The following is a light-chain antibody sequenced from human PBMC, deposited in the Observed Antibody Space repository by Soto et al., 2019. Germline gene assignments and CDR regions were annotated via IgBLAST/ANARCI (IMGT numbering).Light chain of an antibody. V-gene: IGKV3-15*01. CDR3: QQYNSWPRT. Sequence: EIVMTQSPATLSVSPGEGATLFCRASQTVNNKLAWYQQQPGQAPRLLIYVASTRAAAIPDRFSGSESGTEFTLTISGLQTEDFAIYYCQQYNSWPRTFGQGTKVEIK. CDR2: VAS. J-gene: IGKJ1*01. CDR1: QTVNNK.